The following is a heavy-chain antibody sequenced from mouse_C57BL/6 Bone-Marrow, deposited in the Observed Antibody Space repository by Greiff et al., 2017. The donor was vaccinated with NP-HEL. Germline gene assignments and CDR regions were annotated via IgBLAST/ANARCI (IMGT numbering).Heavy chain of an antibody. CDR2: IDPANGNT. D-gene: IGHD1-1*01. J-gene: IGHJ1*03. Sequence: VQLKQSVAELVRPGASVKLSCTASGFNIKNTYMHWVKQRPEQGLEWIGRIDPANGNTKYAPKFQGKATITADTSSNTAYLQLSSLTSEDTAIYYCSYYYGSRDWYFDVWGTGTTVTVSS. CDR1: GFNIKNTY. CDR3: SYYYGSRDWYFDV. V-gene: IGHV14-3*01.